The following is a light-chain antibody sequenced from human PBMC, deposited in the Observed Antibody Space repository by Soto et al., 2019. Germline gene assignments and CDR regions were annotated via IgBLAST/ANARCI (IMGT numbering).Light chain of an antibody. Sequence: QSALTQPASVSGSPGQSITISCTGTSSDFGGYNYVSWYQQHPGKAPKLMIYDVSNRPSGVSNRFSGSKSGNTASLTISGLQAEDEADYYRSSYTSSSTLHVFGTGTKVTVL. CDR1: SSDFGGYNY. CDR2: DVS. V-gene: IGLV2-14*01. J-gene: IGLJ1*01. CDR3: SSYTSSSTLHV.